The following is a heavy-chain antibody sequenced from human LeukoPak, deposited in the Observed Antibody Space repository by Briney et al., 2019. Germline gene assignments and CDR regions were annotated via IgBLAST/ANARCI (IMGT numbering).Heavy chain of an antibody. Sequence: GGSLRLSCAASGFTFSSYMMTWVRQAPGKGLEWVANIKPDGGEKFYVDSVRGRFTISRDNAKNSLYLQMNSLRAEDTALYYCARCSSSSVPPYYFDYWGQGTLVTVSS. CDR3: ARCSSSSVPPYYFDY. CDR2: IKPDGGEK. V-gene: IGHV3-7*03. J-gene: IGHJ4*02. CDR1: GFTFSSYM. D-gene: IGHD6-6*01.